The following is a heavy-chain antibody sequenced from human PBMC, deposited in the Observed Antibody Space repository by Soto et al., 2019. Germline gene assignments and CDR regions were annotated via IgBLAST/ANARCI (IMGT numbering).Heavy chain of an antibody. V-gene: IGHV4-39*01. J-gene: IGHJ6*02. CDR1: GGSISSSSYY. Sequence: SETLSLTCTVSGGSISSSSYYWGWIRQPPGKGLEWIGSIYYSGSTYYNPSLKSRVTISVDTSKNQFSLKLSSVTAADTAVYYCARQGTGYSSGWSLYYYYYGMDVWGQGTTVTV. D-gene: IGHD6-19*01. CDR2: IYYSGST. CDR3: ARQGTGYSSGWSLYYYYYGMDV.